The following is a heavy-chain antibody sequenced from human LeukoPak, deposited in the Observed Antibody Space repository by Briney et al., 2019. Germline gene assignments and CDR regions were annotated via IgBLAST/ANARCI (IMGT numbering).Heavy chain of an antibody. CDR2: ISYDGSNK. CDR1: GFTFSSYG. J-gene: IGHJ4*02. CDR3: ASRVLRCFSPNGGDY. Sequence: PGGSLRLSCAASGFTFSSYGMHWVRQAPGKGLEWGAVISYDGSNKYYADSVKGRFTISRDNSKNTLYLQMNSLRAEDTAVYYCASRVLRCFSPNGGDYWGQGTLVTVSS. D-gene: IGHD3-3*01. V-gene: IGHV3-30*03.